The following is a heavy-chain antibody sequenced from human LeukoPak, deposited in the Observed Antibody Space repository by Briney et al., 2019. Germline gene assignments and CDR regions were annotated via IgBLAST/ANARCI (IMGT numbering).Heavy chain of an antibody. V-gene: IGHV1-69*13. CDR2: FIPILGTA. Sequence: ASVKVSCKASGGTLRSYGLNWVRQAPGQGLEWMGGFIPILGTAKYAQKLQGGVTITADESTSTGYMELSSLRYEDTAVYYCARGLYCSSSTSCYDYGMDVWGQGTTVTVSS. CDR1: GGTLRSYG. CDR3: ARGLYCSSSTSCYDYGMDV. J-gene: IGHJ6*02. D-gene: IGHD2-2*01.